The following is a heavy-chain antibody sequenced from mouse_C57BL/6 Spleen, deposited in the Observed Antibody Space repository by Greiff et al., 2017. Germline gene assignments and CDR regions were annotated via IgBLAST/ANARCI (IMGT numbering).Heavy chain of an antibody. CDR3: ARSKDYLSFAY. CDR1: GYTFTSYW. D-gene: IGHD2-4*01. J-gene: IGHJ3*01. V-gene: IGHV1-64*01. Sequence: QVQLQQPGAELVKPGASVKLSCKASGYTFTSYWMHWVKQRPGQGLEWIGMIHPNSGSTNYNEKFKSKATLTVDKSSSTAYMQLSSLTSEDSAVYFCARSKDYLSFAYWGQGTLVTVSA. CDR2: IHPNSGST.